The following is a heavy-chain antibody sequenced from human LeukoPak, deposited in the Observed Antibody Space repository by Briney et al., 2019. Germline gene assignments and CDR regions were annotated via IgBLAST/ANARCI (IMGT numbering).Heavy chain of an antibody. J-gene: IGHJ4*02. CDR3: VRGSTLRHYQY. V-gene: IGHV4-39*01. Sequence: PSETLSLTCTVSGGSISSTGYFWGWFRQPPGKGLEWIGTIYYSGSTYYNPSLKSRVTVSVDTSKNQFSLKLSSVTAADTAVYYCVRGSTLRHYQYWGQGTLVTVSS. CDR1: GGSISSTGYF. D-gene: IGHD3-16*01. CDR2: IYYSGST.